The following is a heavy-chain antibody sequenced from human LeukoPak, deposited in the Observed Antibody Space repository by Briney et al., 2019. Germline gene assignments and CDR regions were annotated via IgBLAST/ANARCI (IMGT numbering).Heavy chain of an antibody. V-gene: IGHV4-39*01. CDR2: INYDGGT. J-gene: IGHJ5*02. Sequence: SETLSLTCTVSGDSMTRGDYHCHWIRQPPGKGLEWIGDINYDGGTYYNPSLKSRDTMSVDTSKNQFSLKLRSVTAAVTAIYYCARHRRRNNRFDPWGQGTLVTVSS. CDR1: GDSMTRGDYH. CDR3: ARHRRRNNRFDP.